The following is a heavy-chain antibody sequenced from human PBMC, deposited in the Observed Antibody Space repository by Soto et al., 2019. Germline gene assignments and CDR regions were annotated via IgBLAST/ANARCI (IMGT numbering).Heavy chain of an antibody. J-gene: IGHJ5*02. D-gene: IGHD3-22*01. V-gene: IGHV4-31*03. CDR1: GGSISRSGYY. Sequence: QVQLQESGPGLVKPSQTLSLTCTVSGGSISRSGYYWNWIRQHPGTALEWIGYIYASGSTYYNPSLKSRVIISVDASRNQLYLYLTSVTAADTAVYYCARGGYYYDTSGYNWFDPWGQGTLVTVSS. CDR2: IYASGST. CDR3: ARGGYYYDTSGYNWFDP.